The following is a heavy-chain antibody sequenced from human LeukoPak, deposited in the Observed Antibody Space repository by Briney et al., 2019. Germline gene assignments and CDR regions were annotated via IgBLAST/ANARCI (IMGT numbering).Heavy chain of an antibody. CDR3: ARGSYGYCSGGSCYGGYNWFDP. CDR2: MNPNSGNT. CDR1: GYTFTSYD. Sequence: ASVKVSCKASGYTFTSYDINWVRQATGQGLEWMGWMNPNSGNTGYAQKFQGRVTTTRNTSISTAYMELSSLRSEDTAVYYCARGSYGYCSGGSCYGGYNWFDPWGQGTLVTVSS. D-gene: IGHD2-15*01. V-gene: IGHV1-8*01. J-gene: IGHJ5*02.